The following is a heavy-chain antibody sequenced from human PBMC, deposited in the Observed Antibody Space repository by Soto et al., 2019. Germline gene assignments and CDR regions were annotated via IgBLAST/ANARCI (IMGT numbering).Heavy chain of an antibody. CDR1: GGSISSGGYY. J-gene: IGHJ4*02. Sequence: QVQLQESGPGLVKPSQTLSLTCTVSGGSISSGGYYWSWFRQHPGKGLEWIGYIYYTGTTDYNPSLKRRVTISIDTSETQFSLSLSSVTAADTAVYYCARGAYGDYAYWGQGTLVTVSS. D-gene: IGHD4-17*01. V-gene: IGHV4-31*03. CDR3: ARGAYGDYAY. CDR2: IYYTGTT.